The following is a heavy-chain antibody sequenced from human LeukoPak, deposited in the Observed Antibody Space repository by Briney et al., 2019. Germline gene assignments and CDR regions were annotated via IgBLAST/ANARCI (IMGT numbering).Heavy chain of an antibody. CDR2: ISAYNGNT. Sequence: ASVRVSCKASGYTFTSYGISWVRQAPGQGLEWMGWISAYNGNTNYAQKLQGRVTMTTDTSTSTAYMELRSLRSDDTAVYYCARDVDYDILTGYYRRGDYFDYWGQGTLVTVSS. CDR3: ARDVDYDILTGYYRRGDYFDY. D-gene: IGHD3-9*01. CDR1: GYTFTSYG. V-gene: IGHV1-18*01. J-gene: IGHJ4*02.